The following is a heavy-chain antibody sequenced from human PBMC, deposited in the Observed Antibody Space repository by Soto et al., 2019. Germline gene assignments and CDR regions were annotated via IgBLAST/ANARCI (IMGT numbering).Heavy chain of an antibody. CDR3: ARFSPSSSFAPFDY. Sequence: GGSLRLSCAASGFTFSSYGMHWVRQAPGKGLEWVAVIWYDGSNKYYADSVKGRFTISRDNSKNTLYLQMNSLRAEDTAVYYCARFSPSSSFAPFDYWGQGTLVTVSS. D-gene: IGHD6-6*01. J-gene: IGHJ4*02. V-gene: IGHV3-33*01. CDR1: GFTFSSYG. CDR2: IWYDGSNK.